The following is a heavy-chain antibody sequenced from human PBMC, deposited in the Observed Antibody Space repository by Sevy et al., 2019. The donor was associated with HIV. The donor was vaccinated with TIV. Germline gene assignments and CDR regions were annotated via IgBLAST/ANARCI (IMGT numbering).Heavy chain of an antibody. CDR3: ARDRGYYGSGSNLLGYYYYGMDV. Sequence: ASVKVSCKASGYTFTSYYMHWVRQAPGQGLEWMGIINPSSGSTSYAQKFQGRITMTRDTSTSTVYMELSSLRSEDTALYYCARDRGYYGSGSNLLGYYYYGMDVWGQGTTVTVSS. J-gene: IGHJ6*02. V-gene: IGHV1-46*01. CDR1: GYTFTSYY. CDR2: INPSSGST. D-gene: IGHD3-10*01.